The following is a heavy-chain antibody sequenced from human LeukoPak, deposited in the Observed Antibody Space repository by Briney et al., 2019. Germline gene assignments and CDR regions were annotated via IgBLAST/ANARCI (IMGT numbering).Heavy chain of an antibody. D-gene: IGHD1-26*01. CDR3: TRVNLRGSQYNWFDP. CDR1: GYTFTSYG. CDR2: ITPIIDSA. J-gene: IGHJ5*02. V-gene: IGHV1-69*11. Sequence: SVKVSCKASGYTFTSYGISWVRQAPGQGLEWMGKITPIIDSAKYSQKFRDRLTITGDSSTGTAYLQLSSLTPEDTALYYCTRVNLRGSQYNWFDPWGQGTLVIVSS.